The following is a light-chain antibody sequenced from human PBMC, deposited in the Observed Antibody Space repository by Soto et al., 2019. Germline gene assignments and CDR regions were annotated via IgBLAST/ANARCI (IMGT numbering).Light chain of an antibody. Sequence: EIVMTQSPATLSVSPGERATLSFRASQSVGSRLAWYQQKPGQAPRLLIYYTSTRATGIPARFSGSGSGTEFTLTISSLHSEDFAVYYCHQYNNWPLTFGPGTKVDIK. CDR3: HQYNNWPLT. CDR2: YTS. V-gene: IGKV3-15*01. J-gene: IGKJ3*01. CDR1: QSVGSR.